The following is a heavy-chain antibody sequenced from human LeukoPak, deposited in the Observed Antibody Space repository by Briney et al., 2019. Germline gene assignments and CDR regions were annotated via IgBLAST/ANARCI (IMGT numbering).Heavy chain of an antibody. D-gene: IGHD1-14*01. CDR3: AHSTRAPNRYNWFDP. CDR1: GFSLSTSGVG. Sequence: SGPTLVKPTQTLTLTCTFSGFSLSTSGVGVGWIRQPPGKALEWLALIYWNDDKRYSPSLKSRLTITKDASKNQVVLTMTNMDPVDTATYYCAHSTRAPNRYNWFDPRGQGTLVTVSS. CDR2: IYWNDDK. J-gene: IGHJ5*02. V-gene: IGHV2-5*01.